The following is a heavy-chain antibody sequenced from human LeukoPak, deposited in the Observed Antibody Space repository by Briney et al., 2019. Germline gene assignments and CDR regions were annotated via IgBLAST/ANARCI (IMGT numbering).Heavy chain of an antibody. CDR3: ARGVEPLAANTLAY. V-gene: IGHV3-53*01. Sequence: SGRSLRLSCAASGFTVITNDMTWVRQAPGKGLEWVSVLYSDGNTKYADSVQGRFTISRANSKNTLYLEMNSLSPDDTAVYYCARGVEPLAANTLAYWGQGTLVTVSS. J-gene: IGHJ4*02. CDR2: LYSDGNT. CDR1: GFTVITND. D-gene: IGHD1-14*01.